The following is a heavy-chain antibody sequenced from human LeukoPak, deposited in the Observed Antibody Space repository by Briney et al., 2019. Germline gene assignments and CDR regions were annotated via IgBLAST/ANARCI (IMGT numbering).Heavy chain of an antibody. Sequence: SVKVSCKASGGTFSSYAISWVRQAPGQGLEWMGGIIPIFGTANYAQKFQGRVTITTDESTSTAYMELSSLRSEDTAVYYCARALTVTTPFGPWGQGTLVTVSS. J-gene: IGHJ5*02. CDR3: ARALTVTTPFGP. D-gene: IGHD4-11*01. CDR1: GGTFSSYA. CDR2: IIPIFGTA. V-gene: IGHV1-69*05.